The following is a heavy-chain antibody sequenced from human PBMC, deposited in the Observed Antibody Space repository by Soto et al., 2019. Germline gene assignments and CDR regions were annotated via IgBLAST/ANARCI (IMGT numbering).Heavy chain of an antibody. CDR1: GFTFSSYA. CDR3: AKHSSWYTVAPMDV. D-gene: IGHD6-13*01. J-gene: IGHJ6*02. Sequence: PGGSLRLSCAASGFTFSSYAMSWVRQAPGKGLEWVSAISGSGGSTYYADSVKGRFTISRDNSKNTLYLQMNSLRAEDTAVYYCAKHSSWYTVAPMDVWGQGTTVTVSS. CDR2: ISGSGGST. V-gene: IGHV3-23*01.